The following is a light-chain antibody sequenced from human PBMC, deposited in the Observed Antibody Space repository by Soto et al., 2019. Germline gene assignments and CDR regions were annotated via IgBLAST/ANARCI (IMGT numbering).Light chain of an antibody. Sequence: EIVLTQSPGTLSLSPGERATLSCRASQSVSSSYLAWYQHKPGQAPRLLIYGASSRATGITDRFSGSGSGTYFTLTISRLEHEDFAVYYCQKYCSSPHTFGQGTKLEIK. J-gene: IGKJ2*01. CDR3: QKYCSSPHT. V-gene: IGKV3-20*01. CDR2: GAS. CDR1: QSVSSSY.